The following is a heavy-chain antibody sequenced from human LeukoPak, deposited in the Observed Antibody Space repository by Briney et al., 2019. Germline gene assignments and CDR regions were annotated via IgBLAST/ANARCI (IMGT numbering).Heavy chain of an antibody. CDR2: ISASGGST. D-gene: IGHD3-3*01. CDR1: GFTFSSCA. V-gene: IGHV3-23*01. Sequence: GGSLRLSCAASGFTFSSCAMSWVRQAPAKGLEWVSAISASGGSTYYADSVKGRFTISRDNSKNTLYLQMNSLRAEDTAVYYCARTYYDFWSGYYSHEGNPFDYWGQGTLVTVSS. CDR3: ARTYYDFWSGYYSHEGNPFDY. J-gene: IGHJ4*02.